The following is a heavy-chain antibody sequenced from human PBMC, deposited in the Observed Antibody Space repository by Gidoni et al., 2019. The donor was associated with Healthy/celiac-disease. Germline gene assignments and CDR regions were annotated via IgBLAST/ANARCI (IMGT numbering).Heavy chain of an antibody. Sequence: QVQLQESGPGLVKPSETLSLTCTVSGGSISSYYWRWIRQPPGKGLEWIGYIYYSGSTNYNPSLKSRVTISVDTSKNQFSLKLSSVTAADTAVYYCARQSVGAATARWYFDLWGRGTLVTVSS. J-gene: IGHJ2*01. CDR1: GGSISSYY. D-gene: IGHD2-15*01. V-gene: IGHV4-59*08. CDR2: IYYSGST. CDR3: ARQSVGAATARWYFDL.